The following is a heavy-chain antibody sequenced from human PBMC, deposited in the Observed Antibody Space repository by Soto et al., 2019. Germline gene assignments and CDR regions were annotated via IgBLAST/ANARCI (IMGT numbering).Heavy chain of an antibody. D-gene: IGHD6-6*01. V-gene: IGHV3-23*01. CDR3: ATPGAARRPRLHYYYYYGMDV. CDR1: GFTFSSYA. J-gene: IGHJ6*02. CDR2: ISGSGGST. Sequence: EVQLLESGGGLVQPGGSLRLSCAASGFTFSSYAMSWVRQAPGKGLEWVSAISGSGGSTYYADSVKGRFTISRYNSKNTLYLQMNSLRAEDTAVYYCATPGAARRPRLHYYYYYGMDVWGQGTTVTVSS.